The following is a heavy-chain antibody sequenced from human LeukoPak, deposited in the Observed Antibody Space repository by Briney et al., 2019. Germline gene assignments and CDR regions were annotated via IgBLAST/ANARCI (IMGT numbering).Heavy chain of an antibody. D-gene: IGHD3-22*01. Sequence: SETLSLTCTVAGGSISSTSYFWGWIRQPSGKGLEWIGEINHSGSTNYNPSLKSRVTISVDTSKNQFSLKLSSVTAADTAVYYCARGPAYYYYDSSGYYSGYYYYGMDVWGQGTTVTVSS. J-gene: IGHJ6*02. V-gene: IGHV4-39*07. CDR3: ARGPAYYYYDSSGYYSGYYYYGMDV. CDR1: GGSISSTSYF. CDR2: INHSGST.